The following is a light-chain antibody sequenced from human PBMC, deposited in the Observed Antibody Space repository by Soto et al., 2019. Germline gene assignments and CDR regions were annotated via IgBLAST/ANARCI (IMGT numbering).Light chain of an antibody. CDR3: QHLSKWLRGT. V-gene: IGKV3-11*01. J-gene: IGKJ2*02. CDR1: QSVSSD. CDR2: DAS. Sequence: EIVLTQSPATLSLSPGERATLSSRASQSVSSDFAWSQQNPGQAPRLLIYDASNRANGIPARFSGSGSGTYFTLTIISLEPEDFSVYYCQHLSKWLRGTFGQGTKLEIK.